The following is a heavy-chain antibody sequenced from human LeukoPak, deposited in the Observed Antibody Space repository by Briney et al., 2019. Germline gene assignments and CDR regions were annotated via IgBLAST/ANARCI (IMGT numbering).Heavy chain of an antibody. D-gene: IGHD1-26*01. CDR1: GYTFTGHY. V-gene: IGHV1-2*02. CDR2: INPNGGGT. CDR3: ARDYGFYSGLYFFDY. Sequence: GASVKVSCKASGYTFTGHYIHWVRQAPGQGLEWMGWINPNGGGTRYAQKFQGRVTMTRDTSISTAYMDLSRLRSDDTALYSCARDYGFYSGLYFFDYWGQGTLVTVSS. J-gene: IGHJ4*02.